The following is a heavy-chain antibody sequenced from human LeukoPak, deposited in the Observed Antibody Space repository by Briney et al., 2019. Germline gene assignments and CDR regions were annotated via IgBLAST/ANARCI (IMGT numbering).Heavy chain of an antibody. Sequence: TSETLSLTCTVSGGSISSSSYYWGWIRQPPGKGLEWIGSIYYSGSTYYNPSLKSRVTISVDTSKNQFSLKLSSVTAADTAVYYCARTPISSVPDSYYYYYMDVWGRGTTVTVSS. CDR2: IYYSGST. V-gene: IGHV4-39*01. CDR3: ARTPISSVPDSYYYYYMDV. J-gene: IGHJ6*03. CDR1: GGSISSSSYY. D-gene: IGHD6-25*01.